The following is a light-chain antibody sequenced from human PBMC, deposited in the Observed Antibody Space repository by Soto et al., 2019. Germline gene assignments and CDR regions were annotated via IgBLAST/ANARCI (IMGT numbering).Light chain of an antibody. CDR1: QSIGDW. CDR2: KAS. J-gene: IGKJ1*01. Sequence: DIQMTQSPSTLSASVGDRVSITCRASQSIGDWLAWYQQKPGKAPKLLIYKASNLQSGVPSRFSVSGSGTDFTLTISSLQPHDFAPYYCQHYDSYSPPWTFGQGTKVDIK. V-gene: IGKV1-5*03. CDR3: QHYDSYSPPWT.